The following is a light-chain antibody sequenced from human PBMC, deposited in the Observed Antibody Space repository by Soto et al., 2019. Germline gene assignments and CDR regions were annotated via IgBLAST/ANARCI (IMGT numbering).Light chain of an antibody. CDR2: KVS. CDR3: QQRSNWPPIT. J-gene: IGKJ5*01. Sequence: DVLMTQSPLSLPVTLGQPASISCRSTHSLVYSDGNTYLNWFQQRPGQSPRRLIYKVSDRDSGVPDRFSGSGSGTDFTLTISSLEPEDFAVYYCQQRSNWPPITFGQGTRLEIK. CDR1: HSLVYSDGNTY. V-gene: IGKV2-30*01.